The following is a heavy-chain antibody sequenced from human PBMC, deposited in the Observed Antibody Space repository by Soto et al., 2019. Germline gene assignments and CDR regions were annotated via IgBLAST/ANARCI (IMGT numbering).Heavy chain of an antibody. CDR1: GYTFTSYY. J-gene: IGHJ6*02. Sequence: QVQLVQSGAEMKEPGDSVRVSCEASGYTFTSYYIHWVRQAPGQGLEWRGWINTKFGDTTYAQDFQGRVSMTRDMSISTVYMELSRLTSDDTAIYYCARNMDYYSGPGSGNGHGFWGQGTTVTVFS. CDR2: INTKFGDT. V-gene: IGHV1-2*02. D-gene: IGHD3-10*01. CDR3: ARNMDYYSGPGSGNGHGF.